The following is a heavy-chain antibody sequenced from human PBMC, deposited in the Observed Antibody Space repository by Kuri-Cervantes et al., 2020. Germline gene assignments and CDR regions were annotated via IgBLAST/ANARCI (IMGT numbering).Heavy chain of an antibody. J-gene: IGHJ4*02. D-gene: IGHD6-19*01. V-gene: IGHV4-59*08. CDR2: IYYSGST. CDR3: ARRSGWYGNFDY. CDR1: GGSISSYY. Sequence: ESLKISCTVSGGSISSYYWSWIRQPPGKGLEWIGYIYYSGSTNYNPSLKSRVTISVDTSKNQFSLKLSSVTAADTAVYYCARRSGWYGNFDYWGQGTLVTVSS.